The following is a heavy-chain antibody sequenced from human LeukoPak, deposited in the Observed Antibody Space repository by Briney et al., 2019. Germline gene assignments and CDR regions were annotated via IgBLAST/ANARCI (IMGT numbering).Heavy chain of an antibody. J-gene: IGHJ4*02. CDR1: GYSISSGYY. V-gene: IGHV4-38-2*02. CDR2: IYYSGST. D-gene: IGHD3-22*01. CDR3: ARDVGDSSGYYPY. Sequence: SETLSLTCTVSGYSISSGYYWGWIRQPPGKGLEWIGSIYYSGSTYYNPSLKSRVTISVDTSKNQFSLKLSSVTAADTAVYYCARDVGDSSGYYPYWGQGTLVTVSS.